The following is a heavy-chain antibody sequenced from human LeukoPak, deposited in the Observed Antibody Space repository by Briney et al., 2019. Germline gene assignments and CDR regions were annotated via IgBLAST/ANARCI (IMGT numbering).Heavy chain of an antibody. V-gene: IGHV4-34*01. CDR2: INHSGST. CDR1: GGSFSGYY. Sequence: SETLSLTCAVYGGSFSGYYWSWIRQPPGKGLEWIGEINHSGSTNYNPSLKSRVTISVDTSKNQFSLKLSSVAAADTAVYYCARGRFPMVYAISFLFDYWGQGTLVTVSS. J-gene: IGHJ4*02. D-gene: IGHD2-8*01. CDR3: ARGRFPMVYAISFLFDY.